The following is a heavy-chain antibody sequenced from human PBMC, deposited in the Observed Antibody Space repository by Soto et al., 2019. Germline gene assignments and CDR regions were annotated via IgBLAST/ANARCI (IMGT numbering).Heavy chain of an antibody. CDR3: AKSARRVRYNWFDP. D-gene: IGHD4-17*01. J-gene: IGHJ5*02. Sequence: GGSLRLSCAASGFTFSSYGMHWVRQAPGKGLEWVAVISYDGSNKYYADSVKGRFTISRDNSKNTLYLQMNSLGAEDTAVYYCAKSARRVRYNWFDPWGQGTLVTVS. CDR1: GFTFSSYG. CDR2: ISYDGSNK. V-gene: IGHV3-30*18.